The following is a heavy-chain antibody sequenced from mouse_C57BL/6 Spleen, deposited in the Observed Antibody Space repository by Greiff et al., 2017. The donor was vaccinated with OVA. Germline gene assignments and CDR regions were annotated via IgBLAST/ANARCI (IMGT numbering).Heavy chain of an antibody. D-gene: IGHD1-2*01. Sequence: QVQLQQSGAELARPGASVKLSCKASGYTFTSYGISWVKQRTGQGLEWIGEIYPRSGNTYYNEKFKGKATLTADKYTSTAYMELRSLTSEDSAVYFCAMPDYYGTRGGYFDVWGTGTTVTVSS. CDR1: GYTFTSYG. V-gene: IGHV1-81*01. J-gene: IGHJ1*03. CDR3: AMPDYYGTRGGYFDV. CDR2: IYPRSGNT.